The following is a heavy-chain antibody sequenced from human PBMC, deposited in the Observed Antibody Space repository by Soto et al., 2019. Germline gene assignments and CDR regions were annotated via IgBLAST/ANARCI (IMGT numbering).Heavy chain of an antibody. V-gene: IGHV4-30-2*01. CDR3: GRGMTTVTTFDY. CDR1: GGSISSGGYS. Sequence: SETLSLTCAVSGGSISSGGYSWSWILHPPGKGLEWIGYIYHSGSTYYNPSLKSRVTISVDRSKNQFSLKLSSVTGADTDVYYCGRGMTTVTTFDYWGQGTLVTVSS. J-gene: IGHJ4*02. CDR2: IYHSGST. D-gene: IGHD4-4*01.